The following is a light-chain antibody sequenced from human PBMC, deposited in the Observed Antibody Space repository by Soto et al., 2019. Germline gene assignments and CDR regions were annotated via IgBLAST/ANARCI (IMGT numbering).Light chain of an antibody. Sequence: QSVLTQPPSASGSPGQSVTISCTGTSSDVDIYNYVSWYQQHPGKAPKLIIYEVTKRPSGVPDRFSGSKSGNTASQTVSGLQTEDGAEYYCSSYAGSNTLVFGTGTKVTVL. J-gene: IGLJ1*01. V-gene: IGLV2-8*01. CDR2: EVT. CDR3: SSYAGSNTLV. CDR1: SSDVDIYNY.